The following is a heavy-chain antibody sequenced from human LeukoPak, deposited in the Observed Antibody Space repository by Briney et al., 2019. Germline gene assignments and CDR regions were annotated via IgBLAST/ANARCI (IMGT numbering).Heavy chain of an antibody. D-gene: IGHD1-26*01. J-gene: IGHJ5*02. CDR3: TRDSGTYNWFDP. CDR2: IDKKDKGYATAT. V-gene: IGHV3-73*01. Sequence: GGSLRLSCAASGFTFSGSAIHWVRKSSGKGLEWVGQIDKKDKGYATATAYAASVKGRFTTSRDDSINTAYLQMKSLKTEDTALYYCTRDSGTYNWFDPWGQGTLVTVSS. CDR1: GFTFSGSA.